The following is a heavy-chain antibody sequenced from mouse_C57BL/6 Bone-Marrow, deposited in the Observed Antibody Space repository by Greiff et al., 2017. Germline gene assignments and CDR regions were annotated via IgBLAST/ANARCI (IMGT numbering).Heavy chain of an antibody. CDR1: GFTFSSYA. J-gene: IGHJ1*03. Sequence: DVQLVESGGGLVKPGGSLKLSCAASGFTFSSYAMSWVRQTPEKRLEWVATISDGGSYTYYPDNVKGRFTISRDNAKNNLYLQMSHLKSEDTAMYYCARVRYWYFDVWGTGTTVTVSS. CDR2: ISDGGSYT. V-gene: IGHV5-4*01. CDR3: ARVRYWYFDV.